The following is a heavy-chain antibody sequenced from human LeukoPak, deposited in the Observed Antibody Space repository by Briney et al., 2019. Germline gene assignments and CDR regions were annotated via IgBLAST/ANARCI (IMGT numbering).Heavy chain of an antibody. CDR3: TKESGYNYGYRWGTDAFDI. CDR1: GFTFSSYG. D-gene: IGHD5-18*01. Sequence: GGSLRLSCAASGFTFSSYGMHWVRQAPGKGLEWVAVISYDGSDKYYADSVKGRFTISRDNHKNTLYLQMVSLRAEDTAIYYCTKESGYNYGYRWGTDAFDIWGQGTMVTVSS. CDR2: ISYDGSDK. J-gene: IGHJ3*02. V-gene: IGHV3-30*18.